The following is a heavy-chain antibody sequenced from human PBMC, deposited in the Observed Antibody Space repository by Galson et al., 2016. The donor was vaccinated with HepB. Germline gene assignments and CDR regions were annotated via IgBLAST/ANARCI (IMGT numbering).Heavy chain of an antibody. CDR3: VKDIAPAGIGVGDY. J-gene: IGHJ4*01. D-gene: IGHD6-13*01. V-gene: IGHV3-30*18. CDR1: GLTFSNYG. Sequence: SLRLSCAASGLTFSNYGMNWVRQAPGKGLEWVAVILYDGTNKNHADSVKGRFTISRDNSKNTLYLQMNSLTTEDTAVYYCVKDIAPAGIGVGDYWGHGTLVTVSS. CDR2: ILYDGTNK.